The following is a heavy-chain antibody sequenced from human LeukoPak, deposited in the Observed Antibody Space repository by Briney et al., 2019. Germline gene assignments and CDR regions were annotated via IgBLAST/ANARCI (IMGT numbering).Heavy chain of an antibody. Sequence: SETLSLTCAVYGGSFSGYYWSWIRQPPGKGLEWIGEINHSGSTNYNPSLKSRVTISLDTSKSQLSLKLNSVTAADTAVYYCARGIMVLGSFSSFDIWGQGTLVTVSS. CDR2: INHSGST. V-gene: IGHV4-34*01. CDR1: GGSFSGYY. D-gene: IGHD4/OR15-4a*01. CDR3: ARGIMVLGSFSSFDI. J-gene: IGHJ3*02.